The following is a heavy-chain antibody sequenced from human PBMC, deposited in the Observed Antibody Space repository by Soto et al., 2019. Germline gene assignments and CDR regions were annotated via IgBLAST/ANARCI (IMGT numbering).Heavy chain of an antibody. CDR3: ARGLTAFDP. V-gene: IGHV4-59*11. CDR2: IYYSGNP. J-gene: IGHJ5*02. D-gene: IGHD1-20*01. CDR1: GGSISSHY. Sequence: SDTLSLPCTVSGGSISSHYWSWIRQPPGKGLEWIGNIYYSGNPNYNPSLKSRVNISVDTSKNQFSLKLTSVIAADTAVYHCARGLTAFDPWGQGNLVTVSS.